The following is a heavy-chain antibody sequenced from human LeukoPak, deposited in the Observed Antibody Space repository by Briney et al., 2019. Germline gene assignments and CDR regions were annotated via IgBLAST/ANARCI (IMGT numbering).Heavy chain of an antibody. V-gene: IGHV3-23*01. D-gene: IGHD5-24*01. Sequence: QPGGSLRFPCAAPGSTLSTYAMTWVGKAPGKGLEWISSVTCSGIRTWYADAVKGRFTISRDNSRNTLSLQMNSLMAADTAVYYCAKHGDDNSPPDDFDIWGQGTMVTVSS. CDR3: AKHGDDNSPPDDFDI. J-gene: IGHJ3*02. CDR2: VTCSGIRT. CDR1: GSTLSTYA.